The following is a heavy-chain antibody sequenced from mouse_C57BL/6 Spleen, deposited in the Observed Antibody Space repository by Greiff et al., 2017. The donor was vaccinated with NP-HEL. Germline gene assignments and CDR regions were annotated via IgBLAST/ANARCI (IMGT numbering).Heavy chain of an antibody. CDR2: IDPSDSYT. CDR1: GYTFTSYW. CDR3: AVYYDYDGFAY. D-gene: IGHD2-4*01. J-gene: IGHJ3*01. V-gene: IGHV1-69*01. Sequence: QVQLQQPGAELVMPGASVKLSCKASGYTFTSYWMHWVKQRPGQGLEWIGEIDPSDSYTNYNQKFKGKSTLTVDKSSSTAYMQLSSLTSEDSAVYYCAVYYDYDGFAYWGKGTLVTVSA.